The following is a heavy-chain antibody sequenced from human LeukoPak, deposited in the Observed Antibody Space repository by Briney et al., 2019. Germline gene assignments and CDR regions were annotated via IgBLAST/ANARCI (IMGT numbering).Heavy chain of an antibody. J-gene: IGHJ6*03. CDR3: ARDRRGDYYYYYMDV. CDR2: ISSSGRTI. D-gene: IGHD3-10*01. V-gene: IGHV3-11*01. CDR1: GFTFSDYY. Sequence: PGGSLRLSCAASGFTFSDYYMSWIRQAPGKGLEWVSYISSSGRTIYYADSVKGRFTISRDNAKNSLYLQMNSLRAEDTAVYYCARDRRGDYYYYYMDVWGKGTTVTVSS.